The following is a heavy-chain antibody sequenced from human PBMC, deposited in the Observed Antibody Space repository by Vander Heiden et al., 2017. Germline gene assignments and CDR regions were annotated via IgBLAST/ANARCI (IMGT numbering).Heavy chain of an antibody. CDR3: AKSVLLWFGELDY. D-gene: IGHD3-10*01. J-gene: IGHJ4*02. Sequence: QVQLVESGGGVVQPGRSLRLSCAASGFTFSSYGMHWGRQAPGKGLEWVAVISYDGSNKYYADSVKGRFTISRDNSKNTLYLQMNSLRAEDTAVYYCAKSVLLWFGELDYWGQGTLVTVSS. CDR2: ISYDGSNK. CDR1: GFTFSSYG. V-gene: IGHV3-30*18.